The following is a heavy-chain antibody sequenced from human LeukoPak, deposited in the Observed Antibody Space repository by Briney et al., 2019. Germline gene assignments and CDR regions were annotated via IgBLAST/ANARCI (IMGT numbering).Heavy chain of an antibody. J-gene: IGHJ4*02. CDR3: ARMFEY. CDR2: IYTSGTT. V-gene: IGHV4-28*01. CDR1: GYSISSPNW. Sequence: NPSETLSLTCAVSGYSISSPNWWGWVRQPPGKGLEWIGHIYTSGTTNYNPSLKSRVTILLDTSKNQFSLNLNSVTAADTAIYYCARMFEYWGQGTLVTVSS.